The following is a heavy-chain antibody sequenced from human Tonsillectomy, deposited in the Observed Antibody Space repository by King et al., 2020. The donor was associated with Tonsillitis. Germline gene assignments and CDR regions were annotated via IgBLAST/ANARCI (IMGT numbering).Heavy chain of an antibody. J-gene: IGHJ4*02. CDR2: IYSGGSST. D-gene: IGHD3-9*01. CDR3: ASTPYYDILTGYYPEYYFDY. CDR1: GFTFSSYA. Sequence: DVQLVESGGGLVQPGGSLRLSCAASGFTFSSYAMSWVRQAPGKGLEWVSVIYSGGSSTYYADPVKGRFTISRDTSKKTLYLQMNSLRAEDTAVYYCASTPYYDILTGYYPEYYFDYWGQGTLVTVSS. V-gene: IGHV3-23*03.